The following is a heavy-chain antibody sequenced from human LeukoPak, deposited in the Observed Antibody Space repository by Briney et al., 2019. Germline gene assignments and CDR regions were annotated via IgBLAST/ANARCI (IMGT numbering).Heavy chain of an antibody. Sequence: PGGSLRLSCAASGFTFSSYGMHWVRQAPGKGLEWVAVIWYDGSNKYYADSVKGRFTISRDNSENTLYLQMSSLRVEDTAVYYCAKAGAVATIMYDFDYWGQGTLVTVSA. D-gene: IGHD6-19*01. J-gene: IGHJ4*02. CDR1: GFTFSSYG. CDR3: AKAGAVATIMYDFDY. V-gene: IGHV3-30*02. CDR2: IWYDGSNK.